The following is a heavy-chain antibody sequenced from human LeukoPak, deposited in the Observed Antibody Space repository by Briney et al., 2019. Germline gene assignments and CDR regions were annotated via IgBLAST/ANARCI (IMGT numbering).Heavy chain of an antibody. Sequence: GESLKLSCAASGFTFSGSAIHWVRQAPGKGLEWVSVISYDGSNAYYADSVKGRFTISRDNSKKTLYLQMSSLRAEDTAIYYCAREGGRDYGDYPWLDPWGQGTLVTVSS. J-gene: IGHJ5*02. CDR3: AREGGRDYGDYPWLDP. D-gene: IGHD4-17*01. V-gene: IGHV3-30-3*01. CDR2: ISYDGSNA. CDR1: GFTFSGSA.